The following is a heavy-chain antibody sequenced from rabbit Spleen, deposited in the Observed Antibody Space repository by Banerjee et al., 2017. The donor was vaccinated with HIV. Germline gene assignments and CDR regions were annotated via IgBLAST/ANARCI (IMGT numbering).Heavy chain of an antibody. Sequence: QQQLEESGGGLVKPGGTLTLTCTVSGFSFSNNYMCWVRQAPGKGLEWIACIYGGSSGSTYYASWAKGRITISKTSSTTVTLQMTSLTAADTATYFCARDPTSGDDPTYGMDLWGPGTLVTVS. V-gene: IGHV1S45*01. CDR3: ARDPTSGDDPTYGMDL. CDR1: GFSFSNNY. CDR2: IYGGSSGST. D-gene: IGHD1-1*01. J-gene: IGHJ6*01.